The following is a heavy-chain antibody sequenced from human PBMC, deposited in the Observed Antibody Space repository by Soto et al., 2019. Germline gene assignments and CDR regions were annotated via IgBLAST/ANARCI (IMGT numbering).Heavy chain of an antibody. J-gene: IGHJ6*03. CDR3: ARVGSLNQYNWNDGHKRSYYYYMDV. Sequence: GGSLRLSCAASGFTFSSYGMHWVRQAPGKGLEWVAVIWYDGSNKYYADSVKGRFTISRDNSKNTLYLQMNSLRAEDTAVYYCARVGSLNQYNWNDGHKRSYYYYMDVWGKGTTVTVSS. CDR1: GFTFSSYG. CDR2: IWYDGSNK. V-gene: IGHV3-33*01. D-gene: IGHD1-1*01.